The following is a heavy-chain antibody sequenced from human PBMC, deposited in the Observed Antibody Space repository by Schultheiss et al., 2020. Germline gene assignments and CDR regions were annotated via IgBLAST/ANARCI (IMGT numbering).Heavy chain of an antibody. J-gene: IGHJ4*02. V-gene: IGHV1-2*02. Sequence: ASVKVSCKASGYTLTDYYVHWVRQAPGQGLEWMGWINPNSGGTNYARKFQGRVTMTRDTSITTAYMDLSRLTSDDTAVYYCARALYRLGSGLWGQGTLVTVSS. CDR3: ARALYRLGSGL. CDR1: GYTLTDYY. D-gene: IGHD3-10*01. CDR2: INPNSGGT.